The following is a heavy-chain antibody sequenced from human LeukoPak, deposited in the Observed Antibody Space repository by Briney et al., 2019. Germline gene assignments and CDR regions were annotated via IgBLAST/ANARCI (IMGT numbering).Heavy chain of an antibody. CDR1: GFGFSGYS. Sequence: GGSLRLSCPASGFGFSGYSMTWVRQGPGKGLECISYIGTSSGTTYYADPVNGRFSISRDNAENTLYLQMNSLRAEDTGIYYCARVIHRQTYYFDYWGRGTLVTVSS. V-gene: IGHV3-48*01. CDR3: ARVIHRQTYYFDY. D-gene: IGHD5-18*01. J-gene: IGHJ4*02. CDR2: IGTSSGTT.